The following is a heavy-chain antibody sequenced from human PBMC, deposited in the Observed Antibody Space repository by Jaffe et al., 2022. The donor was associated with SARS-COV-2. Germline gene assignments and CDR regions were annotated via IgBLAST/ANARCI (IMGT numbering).Heavy chain of an antibody. CDR1: GFTFSSYW. J-gene: IGHJ6*03. CDR3: ARDGLQQQLIYYYYYYMDV. Sequence: EVQLVESGGGLVQPGGSLRLSCAASGFTFSSYWMSWVRQAPGKGLEWVANIKQDGSEKYYVDSVKGRFTISRDNAKNSLYLQMNSLRAEDTAVYYCARDGLQQQLIYYYYYYMDVWGKGTTVTVSS. V-gene: IGHV3-7*01. CDR2: IKQDGSEK. D-gene: IGHD6-13*01.